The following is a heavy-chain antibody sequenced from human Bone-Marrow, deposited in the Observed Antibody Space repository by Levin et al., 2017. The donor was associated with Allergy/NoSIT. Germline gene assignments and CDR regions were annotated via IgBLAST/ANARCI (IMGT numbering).Heavy chain of an antibody. V-gene: IGHV3-23*01. Sequence: GESLKISCAASGFVFSTYAMSWVRQAPGKGLEWVAAISGSAGETFYRDSVKGRFTISRDTSKTTLYLQMNSLRAEDTAIYYCAKEAQSIRAHYVHWGQGTLVTVSS. CDR2: ISGSAGET. CDR1: GFVFSTYA. D-gene: IGHD2-2*02. J-gene: IGHJ4*02. CDR3: AKEAQSIRAHYVH.